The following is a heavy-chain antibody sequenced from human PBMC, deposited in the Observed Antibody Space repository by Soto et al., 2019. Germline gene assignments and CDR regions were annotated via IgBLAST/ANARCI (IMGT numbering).Heavy chain of an antibody. CDR2: IIPILAIT. Sequence: QVQLVQSGAEVKKPGSSVKVSCKASGGTFNIYTIIWVRQAPGQGLEWMGRIIPILAITNYAQRFQDRVTNTADTSTSTAYMDLSSLTSEDTAVYYCALGSWSAETFDIWGQGTLVTVSS. V-gene: IGHV1-69*02. CDR3: ALGSWSAETFDI. D-gene: IGHD6-13*01. CDR1: GGTFNIYT. J-gene: IGHJ3*02.